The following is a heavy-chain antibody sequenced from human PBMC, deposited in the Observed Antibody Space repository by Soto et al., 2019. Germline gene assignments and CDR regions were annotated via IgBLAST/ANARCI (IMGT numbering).Heavy chain of an antibody. CDR1: GFTFSSYG. V-gene: IGHV3-33*01. D-gene: IGHD6-6*01. J-gene: IGHJ2*01. CDR2: IWYDGSNK. CDR3: ALSSSSGFSGWWYFDL. Sequence: QVQLVESGGGVVQPGRSLRLSCAASGFTFSSYGMHWVRQAPGKGLEWVGVIWYDGSNKYYADSVKGRFTISRDNSKNTLYLQMNRLRAEDTAVYYCALSSSSGFSGWWYFDLWGRGTLVTVSS.